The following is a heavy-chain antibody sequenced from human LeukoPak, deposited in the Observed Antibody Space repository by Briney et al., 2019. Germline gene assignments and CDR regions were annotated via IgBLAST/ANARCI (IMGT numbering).Heavy chain of an antibody. Sequence: PGGSLRLSCAASGFTFSSIAMTWVRQAPGKGLEWVSSIRSNGDTTYNADSVKGRFTTSRDNSKNTLYLQMNSLRVEDTAIYYCAKGQELDDGVFDSWGQGTLVTVSS. CDR3: AKGQELDDGVFDS. V-gene: IGHV3-23*01. J-gene: IGHJ4*02. CDR2: IRSNGDTT. CDR1: GFTFSSIA. D-gene: IGHD1-1*01.